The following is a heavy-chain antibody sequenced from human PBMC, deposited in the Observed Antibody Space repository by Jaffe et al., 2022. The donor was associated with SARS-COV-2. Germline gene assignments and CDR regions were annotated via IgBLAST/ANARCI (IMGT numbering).Heavy chain of an antibody. CDR2: ISRSGGST. V-gene: IGHV3-23*01. Sequence: EVQLLESGGGLVQPGGSLRLSCAASGFSFSSFAMFWVRQAPGEGLEWVSTISRSGGSTYYADSVKGRFTISRDNSKDMLYLQMNSLRAEDTALYYCAKSTVTTERIFDYWGQGTLVTVSS. CDR3: AKSTVTTERIFDY. D-gene: IGHD4-17*01. CDR1: GFSFSSFA. J-gene: IGHJ4*02.